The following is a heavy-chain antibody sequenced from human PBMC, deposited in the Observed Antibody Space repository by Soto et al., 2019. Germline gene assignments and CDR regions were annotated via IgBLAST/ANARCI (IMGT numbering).Heavy chain of an antibody. Sequence: NPGGSLRLSCAASGFTFSSYSMNWVRQAPGKGLEWVSSISSSSSYIYYADSVKGRFTISRDNAKRSLYLQMKSLRAEDTAVYYCARDFYGGYTYGPGDYWGQGALVTVSS. V-gene: IGHV3-21*01. CDR1: GFTFSSYS. D-gene: IGHD5-18*01. CDR3: ARDFYGGYTYGPGDY. J-gene: IGHJ4*02. CDR2: ISSSSSYI.